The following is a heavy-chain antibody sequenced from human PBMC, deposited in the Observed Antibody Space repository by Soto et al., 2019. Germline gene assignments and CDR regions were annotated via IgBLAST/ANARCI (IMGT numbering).Heavy chain of an antibody. V-gene: IGHV3-23*01. CDR3: AKRNMGGFGESENWFDP. J-gene: IGHJ5*02. D-gene: IGHD3-10*01. Sequence: GGSLRLSCAASGFTFSSYAMSWVRQAPGKGLEWVSAISGSGGSTYYADSVKGRFTISRDNSKNTLYLQMNSLRAEDTAVYYCAKRNMGGFGESENWFDPWGQGTLVTVSS. CDR1: GFTFSSYA. CDR2: ISGSGGST.